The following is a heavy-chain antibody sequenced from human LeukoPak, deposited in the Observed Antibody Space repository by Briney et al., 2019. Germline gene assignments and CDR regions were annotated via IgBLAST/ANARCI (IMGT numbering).Heavy chain of an antibody. CDR3: ARSRWNRSYLCLGY. Sequence: ASVTVSCKPSGYTFTSYYMHWVRQAPGQGLEWMGIINPSGGSTSYAQKLQGRVTMTRDTSISTAYMELSRLRSDDTAVYYCARSRWNRSYLCLGYWGQGTLVTVSS. CDR1: GYTFTSYY. V-gene: IGHV1-46*01. CDR2: INPSGGST. J-gene: IGHJ4*02. D-gene: IGHD1-26*01.